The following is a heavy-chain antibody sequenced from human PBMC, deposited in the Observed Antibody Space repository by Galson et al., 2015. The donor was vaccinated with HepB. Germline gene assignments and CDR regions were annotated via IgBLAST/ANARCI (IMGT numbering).Heavy chain of an antibody. D-gene: IGHD5-18*01. CDR1: GFTFSSYS. V-gene: IGHV3-21*01. CDR3: ARDREGYSHGRYYYYYYMDV. CDR2: ISSSSSYI. J-gene: IGHJ6*03. Sequence: SLRLSCAASGFTFSSYSMNWVRQAPGKGLEWVSSISSSSSYIYYADSVKGRFTISRDNAKNSLYLQMNSLRAEDTAVYYCARDREGYSHGRYYYYYYMDVWGKGTTVTVSS.